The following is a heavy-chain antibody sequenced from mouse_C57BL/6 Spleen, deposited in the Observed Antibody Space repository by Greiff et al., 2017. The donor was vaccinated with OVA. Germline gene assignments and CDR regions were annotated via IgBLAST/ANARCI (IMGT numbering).Heavy chain of an antibody. Sequence: QVQLQQSGPELVKPGASVKISCKASGYAFSSSWMNWVKQRPGKGLEWIGRIYPGDGDTNYNGKFKGKATLTADKSSSTAYMQLSSLTSEDAAVYYCARGESNYEAWFAYWGQGTLVTVSA. D-gene: IGHD2-5*01. CDR3: ARGESNYEAWFAY. V-gene: IGHV1-82*01. J-gene: IGHJ3*01. CDR2: IYPGDGDT. CDR1: GYAFSSSW.